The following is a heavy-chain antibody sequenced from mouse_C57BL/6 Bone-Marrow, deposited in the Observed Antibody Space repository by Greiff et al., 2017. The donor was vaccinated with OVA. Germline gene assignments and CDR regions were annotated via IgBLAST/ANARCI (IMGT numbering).Heavy chain of an antibody. CDR3: TREGITLLRYAMDY. J-gene: IGHJ4*01. V-gene: IGHV5-9-1*02. Sequence: EVQLVESGEGLVKPGGSLKLSCAASGFTFSSYAMSWVRQTPEKRLEWVAYISSGGDYIYYADTVKGRFPISRDNARNTLYLQMSSLKSEDTAMYYCTREGITLLRYAMDYWGQGTSVTVSS. CDR2: ISSGGDYI. CDR1: GFTFSSYA. D-gene: IGHD1-1*01.